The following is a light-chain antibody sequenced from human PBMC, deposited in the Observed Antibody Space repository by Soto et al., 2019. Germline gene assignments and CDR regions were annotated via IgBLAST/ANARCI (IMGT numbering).Light chain of an antibody. CDR3: QQYGISPRT. J-gene: IGKJ1*01. CDR2: GAS. CDR1: QSVSSSY. Sequence: IGLTQSPGTLSLYQGERATLSCRASQSVSSSYLAWYQQKPGQAPRLLIYGASSRATGIPDRFSGSGSGTDFTLTISRLEPEDFAVYYCQQYGISPRTFGQGTKVDI. V-gene: IGKV3-20*01.